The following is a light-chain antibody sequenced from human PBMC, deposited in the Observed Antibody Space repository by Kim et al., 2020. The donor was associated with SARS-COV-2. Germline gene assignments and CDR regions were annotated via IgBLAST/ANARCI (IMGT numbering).Light chain of an antibody. CDR2: AAS. CDR1: QSISSY. CDR3: QQSYSTPIG. V-gene: IGKV1-39*01. J-gene: IGKJ5*01. Sequence: APVGDRVTITCRASQSISSYLNWYQQKPGKAPKLLIYAASSLQSGVPSRFSGSGSGTDFTLTISSLQPEDFATYYCQQSYSTPIGFGQGTRLEIK.